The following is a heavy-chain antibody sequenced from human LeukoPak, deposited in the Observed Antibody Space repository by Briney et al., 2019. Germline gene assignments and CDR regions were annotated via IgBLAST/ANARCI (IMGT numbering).Heavy chain of an antibody. Sequence: SETLSLTCTVSGGSISSYYWSWIRQPPGKGLEWIGYIYYSGSTNYNPSLKSRVTISVDTSKNQFSLKLSSVTAADTAVYYCARAGYGSGSYRVHYYYYMDVWGKGTTVTVSS. CDR1: GGSISSYY. D-gene: IGHD3-10*01. CDR3: ARAGYGSGSYRVHYYYYMDV. J-gene: IGHJ6*03. CDR2: IYYSGST. V-gene: IGHV4-59*01.